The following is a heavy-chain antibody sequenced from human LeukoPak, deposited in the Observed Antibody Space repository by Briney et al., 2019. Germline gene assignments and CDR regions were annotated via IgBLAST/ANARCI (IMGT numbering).Heavy chain of an antibody. CDR2: IRSSSSTI. CDR1: GFTFSNYS. V-gene: IGHV3-48*01. CDR3: ARAKRNGFDI. J-gene: IGHJ3*02. Sequence: GGSLRLSCEASGFTFSNYSMNWVRQAPGKGLEWVSYIRSSSSTIYYADSVKGRSTISRDNAKNSLYLQMNSLRAEDTAVYYCARAKRNGFDIWGQGTMVTVSS.